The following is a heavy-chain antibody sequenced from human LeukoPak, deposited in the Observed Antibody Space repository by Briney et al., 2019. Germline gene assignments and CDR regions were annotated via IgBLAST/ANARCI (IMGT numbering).Heavy chain of an antibody. Sequence: GGSLRLSCAASGFTFSDLHIDWVRQAPGKGLEWVGRSTDKDYSYTAVYAASVKDRFTISRDDSKSSLYLQMNSLKIEDTAVYYCSVIHFNAGAWGQGTLVTVSS. CDR3: SVIHFNAGA. D-gene: IGHD3-3*02. CDR2: STDKDYSYTA. CDR1: GFTFSDLH. J-gene: IGHJ5*02. V-gene: IGHV3-72*01.